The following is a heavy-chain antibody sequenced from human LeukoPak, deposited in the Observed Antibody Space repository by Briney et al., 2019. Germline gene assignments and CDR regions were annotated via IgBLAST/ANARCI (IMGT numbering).Heavy chain of an antibody. Sequence: AGGSLRLSCTASGFTFSSYWMGRVRQAPGKGLEWVAHIKQDESERYYVNSAKGRFTISRDNAKKSLFLQMNSLRVEDTAMYFCAREGLGALWDIWGRGTMATVS. V-gene: IGHV3-7*03. CDR2: IKQDESER. CDR1: GFTFSSYW. CDR3: AREGLGALWDI. J-gene: IGHJ3*02. D-gene: IGHD1-26*01.